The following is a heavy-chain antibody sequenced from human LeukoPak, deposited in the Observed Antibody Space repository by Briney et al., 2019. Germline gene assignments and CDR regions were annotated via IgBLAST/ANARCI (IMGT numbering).Heavy chain of an antibody. CDR1: GGSISSSNW. J-gene: IGHJ1*01. D-gene: IGHD3-10*01. V-gene: IGHV4-4*02. CDR3: ARVWYYYGSGSYPGYFQH. CDR2: IYHSGST. Sequence: SETLSLTCAVSGGSISSSNWWSWVRQPPGKGLEWIGEIYHSGSTNYNPSLKSRVTISVDKSKNQFSLKLSSVTAADTAVYYCARVWYYYGSGSYPGYFQHWGQGTLVTVSS.